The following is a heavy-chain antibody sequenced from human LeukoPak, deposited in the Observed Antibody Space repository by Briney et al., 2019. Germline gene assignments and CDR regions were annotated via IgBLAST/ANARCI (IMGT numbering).Heavy chain of an antibody. CDR2: IIPIFGTA. D-gene: IGHD3-22*01. V-gene: IGHV1-69*13. J-gene: IGHJ4*02. CDR1: GGTFSSYA. CDR3: ARVTYDSSGYYYFGY. Sequence: SVKVSCKASGGTFSSYAISWVRQAPGQGLEWMGGIIPIFGTANYAQKSQGRVTITADESTSTAYMELSSLRSEDTAVYYCARVTYDSSGYYYFGYWGQGTLVTVSS.